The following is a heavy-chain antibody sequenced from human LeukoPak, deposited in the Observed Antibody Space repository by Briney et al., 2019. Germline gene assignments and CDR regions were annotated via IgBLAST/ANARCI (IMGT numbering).Heavy chain of an antibody. CDR3: AKRNYDSSGYYPHYFDY. V-gene: IGHV3-23*01. Sequence: PGGSLRLSCAASGFTFSSYAMTWVRQAPGKGLDWVSGISASGGSAYYADSVKGRFTISRDNSKNTLYLQMNSLRAEDTAVYYCAKRNYDSSGYYPHYFDYWGQGTLVTVCS. CDR1: GFTFSSYA. CDR2: ISASGGSA. D-gene: IGHD3-22*01. J-gene: IGHJ4*02.